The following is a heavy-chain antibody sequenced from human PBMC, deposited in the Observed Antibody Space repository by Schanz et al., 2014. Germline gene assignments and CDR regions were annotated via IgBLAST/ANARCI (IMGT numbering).Heavy chain of an antibody. D-gene: IGHD2-15*01. CDR1: GFTFSTYA. CDR3: SRNTQGSRSDDS. Sequence: AQLLQSGGALVQPGGSLRLSCSASGFTFSTYAMSWARQTPGKGLEWVSSITTGGNTYYRDSVKGRFIVSRDNSKNTLYLEMKRLGDADTDVYDCSRNTQGSRSDDSWGQGTLVTVSS. CDR2: ITTGGNT. V-gene: IGHV3-23*01. J-gene: IGHJ5*01.